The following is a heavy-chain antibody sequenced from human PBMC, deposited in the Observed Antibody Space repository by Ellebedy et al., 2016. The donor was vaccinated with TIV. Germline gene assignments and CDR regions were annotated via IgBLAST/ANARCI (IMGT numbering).Heavy chain of an antibody. Sequence: MPSETLSLTCTVSGASISSYYWSWIRQPQGKGLEWIGYIYYNENTNYNPSLKSRVTISVDTSKNQFSLNLNSVTAADTAVYFCASTPFSAGSGYHPHDYWGQGILVTVSS. J-gene: IGHJ4*02. CDR3: ASTPFSAGSGYHPHDY. D-gene: IGHD5-12*01. CDR1: GASISSYY. V-gene: IGHV4-59*08. CDR2: IYYNENT.